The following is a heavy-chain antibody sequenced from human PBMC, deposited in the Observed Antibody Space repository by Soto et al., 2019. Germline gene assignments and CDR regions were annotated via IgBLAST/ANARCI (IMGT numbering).Heavy chain of an antibody. D-gene: IGHD4-17*01. Sequence: QVQLVQSGAEVKKPGSSVKVSCKASGGTFSSYAISWVRQAPGQGLEWMGGIIPIFGTANYAQKFQGRVTITADESKSTAYMEQSSLRSEDTAVYYCASPEVPPTVIPRFAFDILGQGIMVTVSS. CDR3: ASPEVPPTVIPRFAFDI. CDR1: GGTFSSYA. V-gene: IGHV1-69*01. J-gene: IGHJ3*02. CDR2: IIPIFGTA.